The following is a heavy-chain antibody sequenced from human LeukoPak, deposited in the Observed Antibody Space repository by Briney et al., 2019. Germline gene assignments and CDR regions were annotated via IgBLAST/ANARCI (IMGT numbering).Heavy chain of an antibody. CDR2: IYYSGST. CDR1: GGSISSGDYY. Sequence: PSETLSLTCTVSGGSISSGDYYWSWIRQPPGKGLEWIGYIYYSGSTYYNPSLKSRVTISVDTSKNQFSLKLSSVTAADTAVYHCARRRQQLVRDAFDIWGQGTMVTVSS. CDR3: ARRRQQLVRDAFDI. D-gene: IGHD6-13*01. V-gene: IGHV4-30-4*01. J-gene: IGHJ3*02.